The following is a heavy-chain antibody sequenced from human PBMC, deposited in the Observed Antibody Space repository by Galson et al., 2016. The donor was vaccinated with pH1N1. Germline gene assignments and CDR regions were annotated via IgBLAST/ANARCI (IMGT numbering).Heavy chain of an antibody. D-gene: IGHD4/OR15-4a*01. CDR2: ISGYNGNS. V-gene: IGHV1-18*01. CDR3: ARDLYGGFKLPSDYYYGLDV. Sequence: SVKVSCKASDYTFTSYAVTWVRQAPGQGLEWMGSISGYNGNSNYAQKFQGRVPLTTDTSTSTAYMELRRLTSDDAAVYYCARDLYGGFKLPSDYYYGLDVWGQWTTVTVSS. CDR1: DYTFTSYA. J-gene: IGHJ6*01.